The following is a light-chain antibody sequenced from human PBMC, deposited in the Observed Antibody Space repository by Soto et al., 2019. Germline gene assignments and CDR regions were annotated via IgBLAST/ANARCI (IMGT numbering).Light chain of an antibody. CDR3: QQYGTSPLT. CDR2: GAS. J-gene: IGKJ4*01. CDR1: QSVRSNS. Sequence: EIVLTQSPRTLSLSPGESATLSCTASQSVRSNSLAWYQQKPGQAPRLLMFGASGRATGTPPRFSGRGSGTDSALTISRLEPEDFAVYYCQQYGTSPLTVGGGTKVDI. V-gene: IGKV3-20*01.